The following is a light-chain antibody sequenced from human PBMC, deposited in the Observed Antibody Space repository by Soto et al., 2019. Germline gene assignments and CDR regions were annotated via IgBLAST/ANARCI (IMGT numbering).Light chain of an antibody. J-gene: IGKJ1*01. CDR3: QQYGSSPGT. CDR1: QSVSSSY. V-gene: IGKV3-20*01. CDR2: GSS. Sequence: EIVLTQSPGTLSLSPGERATLSCRASQSVSSSYLAWYQQKPGQAPRLLIYGSSSRATGIPDRFSGSGSGTDITLTISRLEPKDFAVYYCQQYGSSPGTFGQGTKAEIK.